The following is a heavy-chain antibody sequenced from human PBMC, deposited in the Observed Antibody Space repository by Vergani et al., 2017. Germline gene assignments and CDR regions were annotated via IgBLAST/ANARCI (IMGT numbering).Heavy chain of an antibody. CDR3: ARVDFIVGAPWGWFDP. CDR1: GYTFTSYA. V-gene: IGHV1-3*01. J-gene: IGHJ5*02. CDR2: INAGNGNT. Sequence: QVQLVQSGAEVKKPGASVKVSCKASGYTFTSYAMHWVRQAPGQRLEWMGWINAGNGNTKYSQKFQGRVTITRDTSASTAYMELSSLRSEDTAVYYCARVDFIVGAPWGWFDPWGQGTLVTVSS. D-gene: IGHD1-26*01.